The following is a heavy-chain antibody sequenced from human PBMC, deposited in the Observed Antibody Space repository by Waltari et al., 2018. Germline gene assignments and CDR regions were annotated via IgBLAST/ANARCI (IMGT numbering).Heavy chain of an antibody. V-gene: IGHV3-7*03. D-gene: IGHD6-19*01. CDR2: MKQDGSDI. CDR3: ARITFGSGRYWHFDY. Sequence: EVQLVESGGVLVQPGGSLRLSCAASGFTFSNFWMSWVRQAPGKGLEWVANMKQDGSDINYVDSVKGRFTISRDNAKKSLHLQMNSLRADDTAVYYCARITFGSGRYWHFDYWGQGTLVTVSS. CDR1: GFTFSNFW. J-gene: IGHJ4*02.